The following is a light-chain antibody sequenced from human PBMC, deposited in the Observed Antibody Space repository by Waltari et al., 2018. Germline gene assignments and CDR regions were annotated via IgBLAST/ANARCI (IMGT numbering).Light chain of an antibody. CDR3: SSYTSGGSFNWV. CDR2: DVS. Sequence: QSALTQPASVSGSPGQSITISCTGTSSDVGGSNYVSWYQQHPGKVPKVMIYDVSERPSGVSNRFSGSKSGNTASLTISGLQADDEADYYCSSYTSGGSFNWVFGGGTKVTVL. V-gene: IGLV2-14*01. J-gene: IGLJ3*02. CDR1: SSDVGGSNY.